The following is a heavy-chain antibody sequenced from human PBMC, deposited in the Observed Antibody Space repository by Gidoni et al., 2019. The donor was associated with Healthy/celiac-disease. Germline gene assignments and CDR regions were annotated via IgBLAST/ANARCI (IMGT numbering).Heavy chain of an antibody. Sequence: EVQLVESGVGLVLPGGSLRLSCSASVFTFSSYAMPWVRQAPGKGLEYGSASSSNGGSTYYADSVKGRFTISRDNSKNTLYIQMSSLRAEDTAVYYCVKGPIAVAGPDWGQGTLVTVSS. CDR2: SSSNGGST. V-gene: IGHV3-64D*06. D-gene: IGHD6-19*01. CDR3: VKGPIAVAGPD. J-gene: IGHJ4*02. CDR1: VFTFSSYA.